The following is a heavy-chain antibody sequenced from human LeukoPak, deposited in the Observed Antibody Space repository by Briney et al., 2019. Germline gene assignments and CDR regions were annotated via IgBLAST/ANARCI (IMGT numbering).Heavy chain of an antibody. CDR1: GGSISSYY. Sequence: SETLSLTCTVSGGSISSYYWSWIRQPAGKGLEWIGRIYTSGSTNYNPSLKSRVTMSVDTSKNQFSLKLSSVTAADTAVYHCARIVVVPAASHGMDVWGQGTTVTVSS. CDR2: IYTSGST. D-gene: IGHD2-2*01. V-gene: IGHV4-4*07. J-gene: IGHJ6*02. CDR3: ARIVVVPAASHGMDV.